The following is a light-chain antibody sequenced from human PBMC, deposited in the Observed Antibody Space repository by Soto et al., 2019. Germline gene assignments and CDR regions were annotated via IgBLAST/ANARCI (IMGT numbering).Light chain of an antibody. CDR1: QGISNY. V-gene: IGKV1-27*01. CDR3: QKYNSGPPYT. Sequence: DIQMTQSPSSLSASVGDRVTITCRASQGISNYLAWYQQKPGKVPKLLIYAASTLQSGVPSPFSGSGSGTDFTLTISSLQPEDVATYDCQKYNSGPPYTFGQGTKLEIK. CDR2: AAS. J-gene: IGKJ2*01.